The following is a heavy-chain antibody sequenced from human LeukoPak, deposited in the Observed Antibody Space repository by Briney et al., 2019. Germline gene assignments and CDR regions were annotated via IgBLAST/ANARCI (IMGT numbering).Heavy chain of an antibody. Sequence: GGSLRLSCVASGFSFSDHWMNWFRRAPGKGLEWVATIKKDGSEQYYVDSMKGRFIISRDNAKNSLYLQMNSLRAEDTAVYYCARDASRYDSSENDYWGQGTLVTVSS. V-gene: IGHV3-7*01. CDR3: ARDASRYDSSENDY. D-gene: IGHD3-3*01. CDR2: IKKDGSEQ. J-gene: IGHJ4*02. CDR1: GFSFSDHW.